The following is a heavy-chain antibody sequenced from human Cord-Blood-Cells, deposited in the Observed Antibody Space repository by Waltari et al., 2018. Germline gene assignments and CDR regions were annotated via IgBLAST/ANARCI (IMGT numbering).Heavy chain of an antibody. D-gene: IGHD1-26*01. CDR3: AKARVGATGYFDY. CDR1: GFTFDDSA. Sequence: EVQLVESGGGLVQPGRSLRLSCAASGFTFDDSAMHWVRQAPGKGLEWVSGISWNSGSIGYADSVKGRFTISRDNAKNSLYLQMNSLRAEDTALYYCAKARVGATGYFDYWGQGTLVTVSS. CDR2: ISWNSGSI. V-gene: IGHV3-9*01. J-gene: IGHJ4*02.